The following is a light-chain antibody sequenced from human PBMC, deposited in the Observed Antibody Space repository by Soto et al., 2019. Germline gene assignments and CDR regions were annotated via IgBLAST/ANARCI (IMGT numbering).Light chain of an antibody. V-gene: IGKV1-5*03. CDR1: QSISTW. J-gene: IGKJ1*01. Sequence: DIQMTQFLPTLSASVGDGVTITCRASQSISTWLAWYQQKPGKGPTLLIYKASRLESGVPSRFSGSGSGTEFALTISSLQPADFATYYCQQYNTYSWTFGKGTKVDIK. CDR2: KAS. CDR3: QQYNTYSWT.